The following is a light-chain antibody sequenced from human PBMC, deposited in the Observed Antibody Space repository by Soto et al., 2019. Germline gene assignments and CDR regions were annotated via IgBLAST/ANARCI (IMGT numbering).Light chain of an antibody. V-gene: IGKV3-15*01. J-gene: IGKJ1*01. Sequence: EILITPSPATLFVSSGERVTLSCRASQSVSSYLACYRQKPCQAPRLLIYDASTRATGIPARFSGSGSGTQFTLTISSLQSEDFAVYYCQQYNNWPPTFGQGTKVDIK. CDR2: DAS. CDR1: QSVSSY. CDR3: QQYNNWPPT.